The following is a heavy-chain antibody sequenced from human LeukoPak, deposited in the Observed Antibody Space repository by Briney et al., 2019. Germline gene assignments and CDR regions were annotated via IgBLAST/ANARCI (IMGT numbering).Heavy chain of an antibody. D-gene: IGHD6-19*01. V-gene: IGHV3-7*01. CDR2: IKQDGSEK. Sequence: GGSLRLSCEASGFTFSSHWMSWVRQAPGKGLEWVATIKQDGSEKDYVDSVTSRFTISRDNAKNSLYLQMNSLRDEDTAVYYCARDTSAWRYGMDVWGQGTTVTVSS. J-gene: IGHJ6*02. CDR3: ARDTSAWRYGMDV. CDR1: GFTFSSHW.